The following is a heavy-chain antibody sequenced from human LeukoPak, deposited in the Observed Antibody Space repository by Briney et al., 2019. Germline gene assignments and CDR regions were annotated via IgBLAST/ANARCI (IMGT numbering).Heavy chain of an antibody. D-gene: IGHD5-24*01. V-gene: IGHV3-30-3*01. CDR1: GFTFSSYA. J-gene: IGHJ6*02. CDR2: ISYDGSNK. CDR3: ARDRATKARIGGMDV. Sequence: GGSLRLSCAASGFTFSSYALSWVRQAPGKGLEWVAVISYDGSNKYYADSVKGRFTISRDNSKNTLYLQMNSLSAEDTGIYYCARDRATKARIGGMDVWGQGTTVIVSS.